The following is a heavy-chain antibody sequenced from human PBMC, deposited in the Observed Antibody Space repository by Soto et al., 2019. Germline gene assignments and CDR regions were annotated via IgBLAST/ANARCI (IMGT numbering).Heavy chain of an antibody. J-gene: IGHJ4*02. CDR2: ITGISGTT. D-gene: IGHD2-21*02. V-gene: IGHV3-23*04. Sequence: EVQLVESGGGLVQPGGSLRLSCAASGFTFSSYAMSWVRQAPGKGLQWVSTITGISGTTYYADSVKGRFTISRDNSKNTLYLQMNRLRAEDTALYYCANDVTATTNYWGQGTLVTVSS. CDR3: ANDVTATTNY. CDR1: GFTFSSYA.